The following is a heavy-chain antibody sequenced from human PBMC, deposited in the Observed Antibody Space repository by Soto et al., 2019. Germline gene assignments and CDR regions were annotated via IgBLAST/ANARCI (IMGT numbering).Heavy chain of an antibody. J-gene: IGHJ4*02. CDR1: GFTFSDYY. Sequence: GGSLRLSCAASGFTFSDYYMSWIRQAPGKGLEWVSYISSSGSTIYYADSVKGRFTISGDNAKNSLYLQMNSLRAEDTAVYYCARIFEDQRFTTTYYFDYWGQGTLVTAPQ. CDR3: ARIFEDQRFTTTYYFDY. CDR2: ISSSGSTI. V-gene: IGHV3-11*01. D-gene: IGHD1-1*01.